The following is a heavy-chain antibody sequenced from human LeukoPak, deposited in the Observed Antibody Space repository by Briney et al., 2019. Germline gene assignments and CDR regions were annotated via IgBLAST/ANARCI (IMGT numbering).Heavy chain of an antibody. J-gene: IGHJ3*02. Sequence: PGGSLRLSCTASGFTFSSYAMSWVRQAPGKGLEWVSAISGSGGSTYYADSVKGRFTISRDNSKNTLYLQMNSLRAEDTAVYYCAPPKGQQLVRDAFDIWGQGTMVTVSS. CDR2: ISGSGGST. D-gene: IGHD6-13*01. CDR3: APPKGQQLVRDAFDI. V-gene: IGHV3-23*01. CDR1: GFTFSSYA.